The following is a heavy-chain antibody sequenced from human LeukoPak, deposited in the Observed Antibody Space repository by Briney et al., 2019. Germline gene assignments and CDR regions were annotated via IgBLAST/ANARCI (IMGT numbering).Heavy chain of an antibody. CDR1: GGSFSGYY. D-gene: IGHD3-10*01. CDR2: INHSGST. V-gene: IGHV4-34*01. Sequence: PSETLSLTCAVYGGSFSGYYWSWIRQPPGKGLEWIGEINHSGSTNYNPSLKSRVTISVDTSTNQFSLKLSSVTAADTAVYYCARGGRNAMVRGVIPLDYWGQGTLVTVSS. J-gene: IGHJ4*02. CDR3: ARGGRNAMVRGVIPLDY.